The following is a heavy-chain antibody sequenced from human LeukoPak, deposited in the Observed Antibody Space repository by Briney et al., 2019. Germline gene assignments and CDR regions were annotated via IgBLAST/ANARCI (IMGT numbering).Heavy chain of an antibody. V-gene: IGHV1-2*02. CDR1: GYTFTDYY. D-gene: IGHD5-12*01. Sequence: ASVKVSCKASGYTFTDYYLHWVRQAPGQGLEWMGWIKPSSGGTSYAQKFQDRVTLTRDTSISTAYMELSRLTSDDTAVYYCARDRYDLDYWGPGTLVTVAS. J-gene: IGHJ4*02. CDR2: IKPSSGGT. CDR3: ARDRYDLDY.